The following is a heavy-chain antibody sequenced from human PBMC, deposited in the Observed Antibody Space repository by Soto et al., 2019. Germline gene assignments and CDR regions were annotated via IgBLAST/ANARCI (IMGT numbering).Heavy chain of an antibody. CDR1: GGSFSGYY. J-gene: IGHJ6*02. V-gene: IGHV4-34*01. Sequence: SETLSLTCAVYGGSFSGYYWSWIRQPPGKGLEWIGEINHSGSTNYNPSLKSRVTISVDTSKNQFSLKLSSVTTADTAVYYCARGLVVVPAAPSYYYYGMDVWGQGTTVTVSS. CDR2: INHSGST. CDR3: ARGLVVVPAAPSYYYYGMDV. D-gene: IGHD2-2*01.